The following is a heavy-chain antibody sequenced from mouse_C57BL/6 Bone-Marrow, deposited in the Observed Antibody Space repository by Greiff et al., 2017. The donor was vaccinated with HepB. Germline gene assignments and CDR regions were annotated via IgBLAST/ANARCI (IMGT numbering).Heavy chain of an antibody. CDR2: IRNKANGYTT. V-gene: IGHV7-3*01. CDR3: ARPYSNYEAWFAY. Sequence: EVQLQESGGGLVQPGGSLSLSCAASGFTFTDYYMSWVRQPPGKALEWLGFIRNKANGYTTEYSASVKGRFTISRDNSQSILYLQMNALRAEDSATYYCARPYSNYEAWFAYWGQGTLVTVSA. CDR1: GFTFTDYY. D-gene: IGHD2-5*01. J-gene: IGHJ3*01.